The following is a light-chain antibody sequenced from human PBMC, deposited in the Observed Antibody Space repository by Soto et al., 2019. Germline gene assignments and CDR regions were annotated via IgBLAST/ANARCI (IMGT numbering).Light chain of an antibody. J-gene: IGKJ2*01. V-gene: IGKV1-12*02. CDR3: KQTNNFPST. CDR1: HVISSW. CDR2: AAS. Sequence: DIPMNQAPSSVSASVGDRVTITCRASHVISSWLAWYQQKPGKAPKHLIYAASRLQSGVPSRFSGSKAGADFTLTLSSRQPEEVSTYYLKQTNNFPSTFDQGTKLEIK.